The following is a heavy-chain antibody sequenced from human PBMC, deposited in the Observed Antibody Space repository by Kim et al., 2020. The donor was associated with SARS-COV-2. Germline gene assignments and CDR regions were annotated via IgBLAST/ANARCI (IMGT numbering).Heavy chain of an antibody. Sequence: SETLSLTCSVSGGPFSGFFWSYIRQAPGKGLEWIGEINYGGVTNYNPSLRSRVFMSVDRSKSLFSLNLTSVTAADTAMYFCSRGLSVGCSGDAFDIWDQG. CDR3: SRGLSVGCSGDAFDI. D-gene: IGHD3-10*02. V-gene: IGHV4-34*01. J-gene: IGHJ3*02. CDR1: GGPFSGFF. CDR2: INYGGVT.